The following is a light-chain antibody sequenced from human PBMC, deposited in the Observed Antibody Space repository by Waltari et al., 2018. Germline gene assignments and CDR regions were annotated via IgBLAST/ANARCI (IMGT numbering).Light chain of an antibody. CDR1: PTLRND. Sequence: SCVASPTLRNDLAGYQRNPGQAPRLLIYHASNRATGIPARFNGSGSGTDFTLTISSLEPEDFAVYYCQQRTDWPLTFGGGTTVEIK. CDR3: QQRTDWPLT. J-gene: IGKJ4*01. V-gene: IGKV3-11*01. CDR2: HAS.